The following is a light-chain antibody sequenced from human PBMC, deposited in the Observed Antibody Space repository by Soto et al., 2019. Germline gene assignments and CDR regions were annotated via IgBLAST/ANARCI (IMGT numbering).Light chain of an antibody. CDR1: QNVTSNS. V-gene: IGKV3-20*01. Sequence: TVLTQSPGTLSLSPGERATLSCRASQNVTSNSLVWYQQHPGQAPRLLIYGASSRATGIPDRFSGSGSGTDFTLTIRRLEPDDFAVYYCQKYGTFWTFGQGTKVEIK. J-gene: IGKJ1*01. CDR2: GAS. CDR3: QKYGTFWT.